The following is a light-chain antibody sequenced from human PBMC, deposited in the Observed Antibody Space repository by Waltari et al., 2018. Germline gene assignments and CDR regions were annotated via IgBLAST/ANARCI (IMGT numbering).Light chain of an antibody. Sequence: IQMTQSPSSLAASVGDIVTMTCRASHNIVRWLAWYQQKPQKAPKALIYAASALESGVPSRFSGSGSGTEFTLTISSLQPEDFATYFCQQYTAYPITFGGGTKVEI. CDR2: AAS. CDR1: HNIVRW. J-gene: IGKJ4*01. V-gene: IGKV1D-16*01. CDR3: QQYTAYPIT.